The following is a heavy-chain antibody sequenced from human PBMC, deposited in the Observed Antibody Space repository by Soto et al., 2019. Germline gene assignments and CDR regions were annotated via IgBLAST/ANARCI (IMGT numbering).Heavy chain of an antibody. CDR2: IYYTGST. CDR3: ARHLVPAASVTFDI. Sequence: SETLSLTCTVSGGSISSCYWSWIRQPPGKGLEWIAYIYYTGSTNYNPSLKSRVTISVNTSKNQFSLKLSSVTAADTAVYFCARHLVPAASVTFDIWGQGTMVTVSS. V-gene: IGHV4-59*08. CDR1: GGSISSCY. D-gene: IGHD2-2*01. J-gene: IGHJ3*02.